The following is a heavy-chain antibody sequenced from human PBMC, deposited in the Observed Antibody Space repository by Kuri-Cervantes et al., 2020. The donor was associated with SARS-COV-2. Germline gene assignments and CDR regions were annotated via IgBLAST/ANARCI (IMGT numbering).Heavy chain of an antibody. CDR3: ARIMFMVRGRPGGQDV. D-gene: IGHD3-10*01. V-gene: IGHV3-33*01. Sequence: LSLTCAASGFTFSSYGMHWVRQAPGKGLEWVAVIWYDGSNKYYADSVKGRFTISRDNAKNSLYLQMNSLRAEDTAVYYCARIMFMVRGRPGGQDVWGKGTTVTISS. CDR1: GFTFSSYG. J-gene: IGHJ6*04. CDR2: IWYDGSNK.